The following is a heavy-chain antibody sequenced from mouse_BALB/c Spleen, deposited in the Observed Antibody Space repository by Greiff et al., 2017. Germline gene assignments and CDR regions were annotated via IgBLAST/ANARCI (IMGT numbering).Heavy chain of an antibody. CDR3: ASHDGYYGGDY. CDR1: GFTFSSFG. J-gene: IGHJ4*01. Sequence: EVMLVESGGGLVQPGGSRKLSCAASGFTFSSFGMHWVRQAPEKGLEWVAYISSGSSTIYYADTVKGRFTISRDNPKNTLFLQMTSLRSEDTAMYYCASHDGYYGGDYWGQGTSVTVSS. CDR2: ISSGSSTI. D-gene: IGHD2-3*01. V-gene: IGHV5-17*02.